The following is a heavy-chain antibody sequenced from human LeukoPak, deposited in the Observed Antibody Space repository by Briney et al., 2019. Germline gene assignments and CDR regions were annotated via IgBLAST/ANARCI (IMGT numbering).Heavy chain of an antibody. CDR3: ARGYYGSGSYYNTTNWFVP. CDR1: GGTFSSYA. J-gene: IGHJ5*02. D-gene: IGHD3-10*01. CDR2: IIPIFGTA. Sequence: EASVKVSCKASGGTFSSYAISWVRQAPGQGLEWMGGIIPIFGTANYAQKFQGRVTITADESTSTAYMELSSLRSEDTAVYYCARGYYGSGSYYNTTNWFVPWGQGTLVTVSS. V-gene: IGHV1-69*13.